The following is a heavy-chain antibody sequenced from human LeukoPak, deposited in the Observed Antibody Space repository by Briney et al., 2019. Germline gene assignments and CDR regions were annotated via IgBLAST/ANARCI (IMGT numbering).Heavy chain of an antibody. CDR2: INHSGST. CDR1: GGSFSGYY. J-gene: IGHJ5*02. CDR3: ARGRFYYDSSGYYWFDP. D-gene: IGHD3-22*01. Sequence: SETLSLTCAVFGGSFSGYYWSWIRQPPGKGLEWIGEINHSGSTNYNPSLKSRVTISVDTSKNQFSLMLSSVTAADTAVYYCARGRFYYDSSGYYWFDPWGQGTLVTVSS. V-gene: IGHV4-34*01.